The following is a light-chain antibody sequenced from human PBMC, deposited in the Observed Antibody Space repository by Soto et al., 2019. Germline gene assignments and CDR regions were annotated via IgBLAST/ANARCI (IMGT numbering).Light chain of an antibody. CDR1: QDISRW. J-gene: IGKJ2*01. V-gene: IGKV1-12*01. CDR3: QQANRFPYT. CDR2: AAS. Sequence: DIQMTQSPSSMSESVGDRITITCRASQDISRWLVWYQQKPGKGPKLLIYAASTLQSRVPSRFSGSGSGTDFTLTISSLQPEDFATYYCQQANRFPYTFGQGTKLEIK.